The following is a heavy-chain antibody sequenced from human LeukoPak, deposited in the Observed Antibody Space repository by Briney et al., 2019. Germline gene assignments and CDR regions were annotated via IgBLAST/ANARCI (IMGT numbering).Heavy chain of an antibody. CDR3: ARTTEDCSSTSCYQYWFDP. D-gene: IGHD2-2*01. CDR2: IYYSGST. Sequence: PSETLSLTCTVSGGSISNYYWSWIRQPPGKGLEWTGYIYYSGSTSYNPSLKSRVTISVDTSKNQISLKVRSVTAADTAVYYCARTTEDCSSTSCYQYWFDPWGQGTLVTVSS. V-gene: IGHV4-59*01. J-gene: IGHJ5*02. CDR1: GGSISNYY.